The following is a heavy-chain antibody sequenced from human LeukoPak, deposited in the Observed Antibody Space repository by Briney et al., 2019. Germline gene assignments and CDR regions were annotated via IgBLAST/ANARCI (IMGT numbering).Heavy chain of an antibody. J-gene: IGHJ4*02. CDR3: ARDIASASGKFYFDY. Sequence: SETLSLTCTVSGGSISSYYWSWIRQPPGKGLEWIGYIDHSGYTNYNPSLKRRGTTSVDTSKNQFSLKLKSMTAADTAVYYCARDIASASGKFYFDYWGQGTQVTVSS. V-gene: IGHV4-59*01. D-gene: IGHD3-10*01. CDR2: IDHSGYT. CDR1: GGSISSYY.